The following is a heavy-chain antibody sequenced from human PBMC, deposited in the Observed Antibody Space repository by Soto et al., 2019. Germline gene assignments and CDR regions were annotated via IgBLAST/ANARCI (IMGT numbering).Heavy chain of an antibody. CDR1: GFTFSDYY. CDR3: AGEATIPAIFDY. V-gene: IGHV3-11*01. Sequence: QVQLVESGGGLVKPGGSLRLSCAASGFTFSDYYMSWIRQAPGKGLEWVSYISSSGSTIYYADSVKGRFTISRDNAKNSVYLQMNSLRAGDTAVYYCAGEATIPAIFDYWGHGTLVTVSS. J-gene: IGHJ4*01. CDR2: ISSSGSTI. D-gene: IGHD1-26*01.